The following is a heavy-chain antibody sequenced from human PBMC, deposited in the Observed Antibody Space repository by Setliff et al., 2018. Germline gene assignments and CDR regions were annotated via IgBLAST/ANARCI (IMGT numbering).Heavy chain of an antibody. CDR3: ARTTYYYDSSGYLLVYYFDY. D-gene: IGHD3-22*01. V-gene: IGHV2-26*01. Sequence: PTLVNPTETLTLTCTVSGFSLSNARMGVSWIRQPPGKALEWLAHIFSNDEKSYSTSLKSRLTISKDTSKSQVVLTMTNMDPVDTATYYCARTTYYYDSSGYLLVYYFDYWGQGTLVTVSS. J-gene: IGHJ4*02. CDR2: IFSNDEK. CDR1: GFSLSNARMG.